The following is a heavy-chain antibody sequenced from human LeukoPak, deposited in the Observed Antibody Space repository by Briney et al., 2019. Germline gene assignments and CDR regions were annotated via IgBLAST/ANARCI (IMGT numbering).Heavy chain of an antibody. CDR1: GFTFDDYA. D-gene: IGHD5-12*01. CDR3: ARDAWRRAFNYGMDV. CDR2: TSRSSGNI. V-gene: IGHV3-9*01. Sequence: PGRSLRLSCAASGFTFDDYAMHWVRQAPGKGLEWVAGTSRSSGNIGYADSVKGRFTISRDNAENSLHLEMNSLRHEDTAVDFCARDAWRRAFNYGMDVWGQGTTVAVSS. J-gene: IGHJ6*02.